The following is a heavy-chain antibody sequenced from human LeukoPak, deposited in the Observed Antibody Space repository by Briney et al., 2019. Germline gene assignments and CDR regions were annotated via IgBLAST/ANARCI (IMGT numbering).Heavy chain of an antibody. CDR1: GFTFSSYG. CDR3: AKAGLWRYAFWSGYYTNGPSYYYYYMDV. J-gene: IGHJ6*03. V-gene: IGHV3-30*18. CDR2: ISYDGSNK. Sequence: GGSLRLSCAASGFTFSSYGMHWFRQAPGKGLEWVAVISYDGSNKYYADSVKGRFTISRDNSKNTLYLQMDSLRAEDTAVYYCAKAGLWRYAFWSGYYTNGPSYYYYYMDVWGKGTTATVSS. D-gene: IGHD3-3*01.